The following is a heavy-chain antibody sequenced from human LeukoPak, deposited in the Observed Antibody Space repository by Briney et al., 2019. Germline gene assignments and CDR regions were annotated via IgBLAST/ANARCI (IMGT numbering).Heavy chain of an antibody. D-gene: IGHD3-3*01. CDR1: GGSISSGSYY. CDR3: ARAIDTIIGVDHAFDI. CDR2: IYTSGST. Sequence: PSQTLSLTCTVSGGSISSGSYYWSWIRQPAGKGLEWIGRIYTSGSTNYNPSLKSRVTISVDTSKNQFSLKLSSVTAADTAVYYCARAIDTIIGVDHAFDIWGQGTMVTVSS. J-gene: IGHJ3*02. V-gene: IGHV4-61*02.